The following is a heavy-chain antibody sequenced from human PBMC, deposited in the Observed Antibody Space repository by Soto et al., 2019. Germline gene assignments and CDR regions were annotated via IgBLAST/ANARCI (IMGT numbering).Heavy chain of an antibody. CDR2: INAGNGNT. Sequence: QVQLVQSGAEVKKPGASVKVSCKASGYTFTSYAMHWVRQAPGQRLEWMGWINAGNGNTKYSQKFQGRVTITRDTSESTAYMELSSLRSEDTAVYYCARSVVMVAATRKNYFDYWGQGTLVTVSS. CDR1: GYTFTSYA. CDR3: ARSVVMVAATRKNYFDY. V-gene: IGHV1-3*01. J-gene: IGHJ4*02. D-gene: IGHD2-15*01.